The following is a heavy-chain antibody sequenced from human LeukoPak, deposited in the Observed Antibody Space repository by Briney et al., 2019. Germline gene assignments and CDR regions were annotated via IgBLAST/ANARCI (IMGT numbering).Heavy chain of an antibody. D-gene: IGHD3-10*01. CDR2: IYPGDFHT. CDR1: GYSFTSYW. CDR3: ARGFDTYYYGSGSYYTTADC. Sequence: GESLKISCKGSGYSFTSYWIGWVRQMPGKGLEWMGIIYPGDFHTRYSPSFQGQVTISADKSISTAYLQWSSLKASDTAMYYCARGFDTYYYGSGSYYTTADCWGQGTLVIVSS. J-gene: IGHJ4*02. V-gene: IGHV5-51*01.